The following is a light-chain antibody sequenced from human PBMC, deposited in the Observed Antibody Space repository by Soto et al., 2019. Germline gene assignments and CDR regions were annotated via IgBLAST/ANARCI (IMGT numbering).Light chain of an antibody. CDR2: GAS. J-gene: IGKJ1*01. CDR3: QQYGSSPRT. CDR1: QSVSSNY. V-gene: IGKV3-20*01. Sequence: EIVLTQSPGPLSLSPGERATLSCRASQSVSSNYLAWYQQRPGQAPRLLIYGASRRATGIPDRFSGSGSGTDFTLTISRLEPEDFAVYYCQQYGSSPRTFGQGTKVEIK.